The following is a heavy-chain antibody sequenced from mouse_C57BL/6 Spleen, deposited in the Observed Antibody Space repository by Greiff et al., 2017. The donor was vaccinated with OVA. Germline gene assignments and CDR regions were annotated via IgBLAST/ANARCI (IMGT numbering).Heavy chain of an antibody. Sequence: QVQLQQSGAELVKPGASVKMSCKASGYTFTSYWITWVKQRPGQGLEWIGDIYPGSGSTNYNEKFKSKATLTVDTSSSTAYMQLSSLTSEDSAVYYCARIYYDYDYFDYWGQGTTLTVSS. D-gene: IGHD2-4*01. J-gene: IGHJ2*01. CDR3: ARIYYDYDYFDY. CDR2: IYPGSGST. V-gene: IGHV1-55*01. CDR1: GYTFTSYW.